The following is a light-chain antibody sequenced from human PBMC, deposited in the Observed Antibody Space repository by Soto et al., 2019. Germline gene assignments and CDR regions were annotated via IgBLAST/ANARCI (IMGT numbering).Light chain of an antibody. CDR3: QQSFSTPVT. CDR1: QSIASY. J-gene: IGKJ2*01. V-gene: IGKV1-39*01. CDR2: SAS. Sequence: DLPMTQSPSSLSASVGARVTITCRASQSIASYLNRYQQKPGKAPNLLIYSASSLQSGVPSRFSGSGSGTDFTLTVSSLQPEDSATYYCQQSFSTPVTFGQGTKLEIK.